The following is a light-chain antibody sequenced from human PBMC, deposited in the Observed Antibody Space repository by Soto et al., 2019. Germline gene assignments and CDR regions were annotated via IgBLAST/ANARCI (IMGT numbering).Light chain of an antibody. CDR1: QSVSSSP. CDR3: WQRDRWSPQWT. J-gene: IGKJ1*01. CDR2: YAS. V-gene: IGKV3D-20*02. Sequence: EIVLKQSPGTLSLSPGERATLSCRASQSVSSSPLAWYQQKPGLAPRLLIYYASYRGAGSPPRFSGSGWWAGFSPTIISIVAEEDAVLYCWQRDRWSPQWTFGQGTKVDIK.